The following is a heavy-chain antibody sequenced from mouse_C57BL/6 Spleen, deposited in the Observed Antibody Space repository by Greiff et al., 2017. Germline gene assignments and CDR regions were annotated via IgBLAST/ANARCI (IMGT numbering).Heavy chain of an antibody. D-gene: IGHD4-1*01. Sequence: QVQLQQSGPELVKPGASVKFSCKASGYAFSSSWMNWVKQRPGKGLEWIGRIYPGDGDTNYNGKFKGKATLTADKSSSTAYMQLSSLTSEDSAVYFCARGETGSPFAYWGQGTLVTVAA. V-gene: IGHV1-82*01. CDR2: IYPGDGDT. J-gene: IGHJ3*01. CDR3: ARGETGSPFAY. CDR1: GYAFSSSW.